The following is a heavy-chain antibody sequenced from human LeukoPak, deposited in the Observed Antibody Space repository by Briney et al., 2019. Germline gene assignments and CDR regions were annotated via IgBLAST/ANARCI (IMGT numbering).Heavy chain of an antibody. CDR2: ISGNGGRT. D-gene: IGHD3-10*01. J-gene: IGHJ5*02. V-gene: IGHV3-23*01. CDR3: ARGPSGTWFGELLGWFDP. Sequence: PGGSLRLSCAASGFTFSSYAMSWVRQAPGKGLEWVSTISGNGGRTYYADSVKGRFTISRDNSKNTLYLQMNSLRAEDTAVYYCARGPSGTWFGELLGWFDPWGQGTLVTVSS. CDR1: GFTFSSYA.